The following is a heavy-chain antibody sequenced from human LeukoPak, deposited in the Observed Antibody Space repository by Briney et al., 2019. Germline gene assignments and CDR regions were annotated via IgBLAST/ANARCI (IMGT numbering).Heavy chain of an antibody. J-gene: IGHJ4*02. CDR1: GYSISSGYY. CDR3: ARRISSWYAIDY. CDR2: IYHSGST. D-gene: IGHD6-13*01. Sequence: PSETLSLTCTVSGYSISSGYYWGWIRPPPGKGLEWIGSIYHSGSTYYNPSLKSRVTISVDTYKNQFSLKLSSVTAADTAVYYCARRISSWYAIDYWGQGTLVTVSS. V-gene: IGHV4-38-2*02.